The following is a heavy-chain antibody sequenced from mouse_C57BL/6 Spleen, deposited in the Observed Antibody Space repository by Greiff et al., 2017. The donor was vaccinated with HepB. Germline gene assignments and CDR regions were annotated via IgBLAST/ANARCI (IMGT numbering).Heavy chain of an antibody. CDR2: ISSGGDYI. D-gene: IGHD1-1*01. J-gene: IGHJ1*03. Sequence: EVKLQESGEGLVKPGGSLKLSCAASGFTFSSYAMSWVRQTPEKRLEWVAYISSGGDYIYYADTVKGRFTISRDNARNTLYLQMSSLKSEDTAMYYCTRSTVVAGSGYFDVWGTGTTVTVSS. CDR3: TRSTVVAGSGYFDV. CDR1: GFTFSSYA. V-gene: IGHV5-9-1*02.